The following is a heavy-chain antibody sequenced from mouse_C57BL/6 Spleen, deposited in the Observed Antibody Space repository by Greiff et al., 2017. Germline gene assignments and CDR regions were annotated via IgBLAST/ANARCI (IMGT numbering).Heavy chain of an antibody. V-gene: IGHV1-64*01. CDR3: ARSGDGYLYFDY. J-gene: IGHJ2*01. CDR1: GYTFTSYW. D-gene: IGHD2-3*01. Sequence: QVQLQQPGAELVKPGASVKLSCKASGYTFTSYWMHWVKQRPGQGLEWIGMIHPNSGSTNYNEKFKSKATLTVDKSSSTAYMQLSSLTSEDSAVCYCARSGDGYLYFDYWGQGTTLTVSS. CDR2: IHPNSGST.